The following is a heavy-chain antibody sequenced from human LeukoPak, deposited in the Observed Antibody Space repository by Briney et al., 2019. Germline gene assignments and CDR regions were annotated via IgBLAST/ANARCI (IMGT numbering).Heavy chain of an antibody. CDR2: IYYSGSS. CDR3: ARLTMIVVVMGSGAFDI. CDR1: GGSISSYY. D-gene: IGHD3-22*01. J-gene: IGHJ3*02. V-gene: IGHV4-59*12. Sequence: SSETLSLTCTVSGGSISSYYWSWIRQPPGKGLEWIGYIYYSGSSFYNPSLKSRVTISVDSSKIQFSLEMSAVTAADTAVYYCARLTMIVVVMGSGAFDIWGQGTMVTVSS.